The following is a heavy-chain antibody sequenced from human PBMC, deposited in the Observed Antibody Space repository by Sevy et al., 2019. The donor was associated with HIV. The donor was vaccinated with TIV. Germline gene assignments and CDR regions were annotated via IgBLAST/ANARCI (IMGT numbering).Heavy chain of an antibody. CDR2: IYTSGNT. D-gene: IGHD4-4*01. J-gene: IGHJ3*02. V-gene: IGHV4-61*02. CDR1: GGSITSGSYY. CDR3: ARGDDYNKASAFDI. Sequence: SETLSLTCTVSGGSITSGSYYWSWIRQPAGKGLEWIGRIYTSGNTNYNPSLESRVAMSVDTSKNQFSLNLSSATAADTAIYYCARGDDYNKASAFDIWGQGTMVTVSS.